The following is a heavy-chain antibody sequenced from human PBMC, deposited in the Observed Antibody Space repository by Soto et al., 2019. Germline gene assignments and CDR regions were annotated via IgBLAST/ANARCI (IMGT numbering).Heavy chain of an antibody. D-gene: IGHD1-26*01. Sequence: EVQLLESGGGLVQPGGSLRLSCAASGFTFSSYAMRWVRQAPVQGLEWVSAISGSGGSTYYADSVKGRFTISRDNSKNKLYLDMNSLRAADTAVYYCSRRGSGSYYDYWGQGTLVTVSS. V-gene: IGHV3-23*01. CDR1: GFTFSSYA. J-gene: IGHJ4*02. CDR2: ISGSGGST. CDR3: SRRGSGSYYDY.